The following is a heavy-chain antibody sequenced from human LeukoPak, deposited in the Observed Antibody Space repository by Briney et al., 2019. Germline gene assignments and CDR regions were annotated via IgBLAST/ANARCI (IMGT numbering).Heavy chain of an antibody. D-gene: IGHD6-13*01. CDR2: IYYSGST. CDR3: AKFVAATDY. Sequence: SETLSLTCTVSGGSISSSSYYWGWIRQPPGKGLEWIGSIYYSGSTYYNPSLKSRVTISVDTSKNQFSLKLSSVTAEDTAVYYCAKFVAATDYWGQGTLVTVSS. CDR1: GGSISSSSYY. J-gene: IGHJ4*02. V-gene: IGHV4-39*07.